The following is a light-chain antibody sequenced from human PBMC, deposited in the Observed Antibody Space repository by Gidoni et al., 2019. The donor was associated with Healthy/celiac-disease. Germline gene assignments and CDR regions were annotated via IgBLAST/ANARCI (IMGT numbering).Light chain of an antibody. Sequence: EIVLTQSPATLSLSPGERATLSCRASQSVSSYLAWYQQKPGQAPRLLIYDASNRATGIPDFTLTISSLEPEDFAVYYCQQRSNWPPFTFGPXTKVDIK. J-gene: IGKJ3*01. CDR3: QQRSNWPPFT. V-gene: IGKV3-11*01. CDR2: DAS. CDR1: QSVSSY.